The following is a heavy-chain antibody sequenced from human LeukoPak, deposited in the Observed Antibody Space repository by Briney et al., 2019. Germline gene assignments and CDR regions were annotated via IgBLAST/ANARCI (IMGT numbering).Heavy chain of an antibody. J-gene: IGHJ4*02. CDR3: ALLGDSSGYYLSDY. Sequence: PGGSLRLSCAASGFTFSSYGIHWVRQAPGKGLEWVAFIRYDGSNKYYADSVKGRFTICRDNSKNTLYLQMNSLRAEDTAVYYCALLGDSSGYYLSDYWGQGTLVTVSS. CDR1: GFTFSSYG. V-gene: IGHV3-30*02. CDR2: IRYDGSNK. D-gene: IGHD3-22*01.